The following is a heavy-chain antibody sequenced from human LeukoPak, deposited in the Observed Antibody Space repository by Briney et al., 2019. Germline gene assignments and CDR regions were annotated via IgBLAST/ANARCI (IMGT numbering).Heavy chain of an antibody. CDR2: INHSGST. J-gene: IGHJ4*02. D-gene: IGHD6-13*01. V-gene: IGHV4-34*01. CDR3: ATDQGTEELAAAVEN. Sequence: SETLSLTCAVYGGSFSGYYWSWIRQPPGKGLEWIGEINHSGSTNYNPSLKSRVTISVDTSKNQFSLKLSSVTAADTAVYYCATDQGTEELAAAVENWGQGTLVTVSS. CDR1: GGSFSGYY.